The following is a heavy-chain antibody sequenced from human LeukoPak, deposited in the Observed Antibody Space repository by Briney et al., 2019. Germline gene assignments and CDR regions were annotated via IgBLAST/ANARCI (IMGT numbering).Heavy chain of an antibody. CDR1: GFTFSSYG. D-gene: IGHD3-22*01. V-gene: IGHV3-30*02. J-gene: IGHJ4*02. CDR3: AKCIDYYDSSGYSPFDY. CDR2: IRYDGSNK. Sequence: PGGSLRLSCAASGFTFSSYGMHWVRQAPGKGLEWVAFIRYDGSNKYYADSVKGRFTISRDNSKNTLYLQMNSLRAEDTAVYYCAKCIDYYDSSGYSPFDYWGQGTLVTVSS.